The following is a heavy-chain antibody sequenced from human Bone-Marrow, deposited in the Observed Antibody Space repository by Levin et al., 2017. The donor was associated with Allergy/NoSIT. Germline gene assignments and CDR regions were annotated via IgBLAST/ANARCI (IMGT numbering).Heavy chain of an antibody. Sequence: GESLKISCQASGYVFFDYFVHWVRQAPGTGLQWMGWVNPKTGDSRSSESLQGRVTMTRDPSTNTFYLEVTRLTSDDTAVYFCAREGLPAAKGALDFWGKGTRVAVSS. J-gene: IGHJ4*02. V-gene: IGHV1-2*02. CDR1: GYVFFDYF. D-gene: IGHD2-2*01. CDR3: AREGLPAAKGALDF. CDR2: VNPKTGDS.